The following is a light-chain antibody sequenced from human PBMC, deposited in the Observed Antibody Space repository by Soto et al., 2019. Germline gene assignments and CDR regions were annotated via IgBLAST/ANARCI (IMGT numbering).Light chain of an antibody. V-gene: IGKV3-15*01. CDR3: QQYTYWPWT. Sequence: VRTQYQTHLSVPLGQRATLSCRASQSVSSRLAWYQQKPGQAPRLLIYGASTRATGIPPRFSGRGSGTEFTLTISSLQSEDFAVYYCQQYTYWPWTFGRGTKVDI. CDR1: QSVSSR. CDR2: GAS. J-gene: IGKJ1*01.